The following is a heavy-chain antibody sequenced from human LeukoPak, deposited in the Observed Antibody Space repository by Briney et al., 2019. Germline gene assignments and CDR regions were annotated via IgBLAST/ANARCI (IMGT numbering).Heavy chain of an antibody. CDR2: ISSSSSYI. J-gene: IGHJ4*02. CDR3: ARVSPLRYCSSTSCFYFDY. V-gene: IGHV3-21*01. CDR1: GFTFSSYS. Sequence: GGSLRLSCAASGFTFSSYSMNWVRQAPGKGLEWVSSISSSSSYIYYADSVKGRFTISRDNAKNSLYLQMNSLRAEDTAVYYCARVSPLRYCSSTSCFYFDYWGQGTLVTVSS. D-gene: IGHD2-2*01.